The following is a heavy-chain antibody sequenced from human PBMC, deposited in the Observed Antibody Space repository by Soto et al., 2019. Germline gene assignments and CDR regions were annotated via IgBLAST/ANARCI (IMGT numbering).Heavy chain of an antibody. Sequence: QVLLQESGPGLVKPSGTLSLTCAVSGDSISSSIWWSWVRQPPGKGPEWIGEIYHTESTVYNPSLKSRVTISVDKSKNQFSLNLDSVTAADTAVYYCARYDFGTFDYWGRGILVTVSS. CDR3: ARYDFGTFDY. J-gene: IGHJ4*02. V-gene: IGHV4-4*02. D-gene: IGHD4-17*01. CDR2: IYHTEST. CDR1: GDSISSSIW.